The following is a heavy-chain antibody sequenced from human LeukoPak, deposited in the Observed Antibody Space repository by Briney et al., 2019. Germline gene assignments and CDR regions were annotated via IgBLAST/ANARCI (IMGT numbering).Heavy chain of an antibody. CDR3: ARADCSSTSCYNPGYYYYGMDV. J-gene: IGHJ6*02. V-gene: IGHV3-48*03. Sequence: GGSLRLSCAASGFTYSSYEMNWVRQAPGKGREWVSYISSSGSTIYYADSVKGRFTISRDNAKNSLYLQMNSLRAEDTAVYYCARADCSSTSCYNPGYYYYGMDVWGQGTTVTVSS. CDR2: ISSSGSTI. CDR1: GFTYSSYE. D-gene: IGHD2-2*02.